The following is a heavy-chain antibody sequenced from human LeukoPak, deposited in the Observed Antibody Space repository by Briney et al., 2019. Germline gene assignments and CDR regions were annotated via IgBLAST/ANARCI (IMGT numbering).Heavy chain of an antibody. Sequence: GESLKISCKGSGYSFTYYWIGWVRQMPGKGLEWMGIIYPGDSGTRYSPSFQGQVTISADKSISTAYLQWSSLKASDTAMYYCARHEVIGDYDSSGYPGDWGQGTLVTVSS. CDR3: ARHEVIGDYDSSGYPGD. D-gene: IGHD3-22*01. CDR2: IYPGDSGT. V-gene: IGHV5-51*01. J-gene: IGHJ4*02. CDR1: GYSFTYYW.